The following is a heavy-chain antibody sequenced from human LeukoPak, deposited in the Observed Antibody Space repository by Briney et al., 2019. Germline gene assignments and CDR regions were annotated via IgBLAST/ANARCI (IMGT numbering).Heavy chain of an antibody. CDR2: IRYDGSNK. V-gene: IGHV3-30*02. D-gene: IGHD2-15*01. J-gene: IGHJ6*03. CDR3: AKDGWDCSSGSCPSYYYYMDV. CDR1: GFTFSNYG. Sequence: GGSLRLSCAASGFTFSNYGMRCVRQAPGKGLEWVAFIRYDGSNKYYADPVKGRFTISRDNSKNTLYLQMNSLRAEDTAVYYCAKDGWDCSSGSCPSYYYYMDVWGKGTTVTVSS.